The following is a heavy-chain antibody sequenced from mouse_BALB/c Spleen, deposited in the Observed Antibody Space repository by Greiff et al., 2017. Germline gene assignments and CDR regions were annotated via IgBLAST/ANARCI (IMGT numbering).Heavy chain of an antibody. CDR1: GFSLTGYG. J-gene: IGHJ3*01. Sequence: QVQLQESGPGLVAPSHCLSISCTVSGFSLTGYGVHWVRQPPGKGLEWLGGIGADGSTNYNAALMSRLSISKDNSTSQAFLQMNSLQTADTAMYYYSSNCGSSSAWFAYWGQGTLVTVSA. CDR3: SSNCGSSSAWFAY. D-gene: IGHD1-1*01. CDR2: IGADGST. V-gene: IGHV2-9*02.